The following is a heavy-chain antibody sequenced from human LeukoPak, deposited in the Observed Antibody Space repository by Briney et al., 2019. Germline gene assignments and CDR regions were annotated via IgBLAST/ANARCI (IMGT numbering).Heavy chain of an antibody. Sequence: GESLRLSCAASGFTFSKYWMTWVRQAPGKGLEWVANIRGDGSVKYLLDSVKGRFTISRDNVKNSLSLEVNNLRAEDTAVYYCSRDANYYDSSRHYFDAFDIWGQGTMVTVSS. CDR1: GFTFSKYW. J-gene: IGHJ3*02. CDR2: IRGDGSVK. CDR3: SRDANYYDSSRHYFDAFDI. V-gene: IGHV3-7*01. D-gene: IGHD3-22*01.